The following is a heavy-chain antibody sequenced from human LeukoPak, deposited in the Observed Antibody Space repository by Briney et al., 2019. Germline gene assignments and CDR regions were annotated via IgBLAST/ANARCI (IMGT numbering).Heavy chain of an antibody. V-gene: IGHV4-38-2*02. CDR3: ARVARYSFDY. CDR1: GYSISSGYY. CDR2: IYYSGST. Sequence: SETLSLTCTVSGYSISSGYYWGWIRQPPGKGLEWIGYIYYSGSTYYNPSLKSRVTISVDTSKNQFSLKLSSVTAADTAVYYCARVARYSFDYWGQGTLVTVSS. D-gene: IGHD2-21*01. J-gene: IGHJ4*02.